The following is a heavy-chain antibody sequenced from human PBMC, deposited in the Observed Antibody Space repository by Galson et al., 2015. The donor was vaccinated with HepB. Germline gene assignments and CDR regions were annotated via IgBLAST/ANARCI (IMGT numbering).Heavy chain of an antibody. CDR3: ARDLVEFGDYRFDP. Sequence: SLRLSCAASGFTLSSYSMNWVRQAPGKGLEWVSYISSHSTTIYYADPVKGRFTISRDNAKNSLYLQMNSLRDEDTAVYYCARDLVEFGDYRFDPWGQGTLVTVSS. D-gene: IGHD3-16*01. CDR1: GFTLSSYS. CDR2: ISSHSTTI. V-gene: IGHV3-48*02. J-gene: IGHJ5*02.